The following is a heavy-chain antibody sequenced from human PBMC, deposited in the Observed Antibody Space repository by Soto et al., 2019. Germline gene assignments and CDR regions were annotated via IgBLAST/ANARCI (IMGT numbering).Heavy chain of an antibody. V-gene: IGHV3-66*01. J-gene: IGHJ4*02. CDR3: ARGNIAALDY. CDR2: MYIGGST. Sequence: PGGSLRLSCAASGFTVHSNYMSWVRQAPGKGLEWVSVMYIGGSTDYADSVKGRFTISRDNSKNTLYLQMNSLRAEDTAVYYCARGNIAALDYWGQGTLVTVSS. D-gene: IGHD6-6*01. CDR1: GFTVHSNY.